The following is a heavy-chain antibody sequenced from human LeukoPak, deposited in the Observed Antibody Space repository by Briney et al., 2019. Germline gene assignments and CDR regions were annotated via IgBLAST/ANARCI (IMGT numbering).Heavy chain of an antibody. V-gene: IGHV4-31*03. CDR1: GGSISSGGYY. CDR2: IYYSGST. Sequence: SETLSLTCTVSGGSISSGGYYWSWIRQHPGKGLEWIGYIYYSGSTYYNPSLKSRVTISEDTSKNQFSLKLSSVTAADTAVYYCARERGEYCSGGSCYSGDSGYFDYWGQGTLVTVSS. D-gene: IGHD2-15*01. CDR3: ARERGEYCSGGSCYSGDSGYFDY. J-gene: IGHJ4*02.